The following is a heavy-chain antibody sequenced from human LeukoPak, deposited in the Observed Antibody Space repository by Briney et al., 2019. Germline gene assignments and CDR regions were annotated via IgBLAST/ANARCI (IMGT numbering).Heavy chain of an antibody. J-gene: IGHJ6*03. Sequence: PGGSLRLSCAASGFTFSSYAMNWVRQAPGKGLEWVSPFSGVGGTTYYADSVKGRLIISRDHSKHSPYLQMNSLRTEDPALSYCAKDSSGYYARLFNHNYVDVWGKATTVTVSS. CDR1: GFTFSSYA. D-gene: IGHD3-22*01. V-gene: IGHV3-43*02. CDR2: FSGVGGTT. CDR3: AKDSSGYYARLFNHNYVDV.